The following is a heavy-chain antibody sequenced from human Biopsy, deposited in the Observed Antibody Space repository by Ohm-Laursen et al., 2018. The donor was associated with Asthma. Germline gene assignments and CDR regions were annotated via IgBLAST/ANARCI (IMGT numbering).Heavy chain of an antibody. Sequence: GASVKASCKTSGYTFNSAGITWVRQAPGQGLEWIGWISVYNGNTKVAQKLQDRVTMITDTSTSTAYMELRSLRSDDTAVYFCARAVDYSHYYGIDVWGQGTTVTVS. CDR3: ARAVDYSHYYGIDV. V-gene: IGHV1-18*01. J-gene: IGHJ6*02. CDR1: GYTFNSAG. CDR2: ISVYNGNT. D-gene: IGHD3-10*01.